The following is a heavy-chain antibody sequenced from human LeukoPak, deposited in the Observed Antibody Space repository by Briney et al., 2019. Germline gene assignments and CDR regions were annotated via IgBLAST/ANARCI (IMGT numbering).Heavy chain of an antibody. D-gene: IGHD5-12*01. Sequence: PSETLSLTCTVSGYSISSGYYWGWIRQPPGKGLEWIGSIYHSGSTYYNPSLKSRVTISVDTSKNQFSLKLSSVTAADTAVYYCARDGEGSGCDRGLDYWGQGTLVTVSS. CDR2: IYHSGST. V-gene: IGHV4-38-2*02. CDR3: ARDGEGSGCDRGLDY. J-gene: IGHJ4*02. CDR1: GYSISSGYY.